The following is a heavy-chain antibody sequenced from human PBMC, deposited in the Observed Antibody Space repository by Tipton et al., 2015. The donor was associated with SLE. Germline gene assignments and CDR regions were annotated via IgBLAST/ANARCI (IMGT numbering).Heavy chain of an antibody. CDR3: ARGWYSRNWEWWFDP. V-gene: IGHV4-61*01. Sequence: TLSLTCTVSGGSIRSGSHYWSWIRQPPGKGLEWIGYMYHSGSTKYNPSLKSRVTISLDTSKNQVSLKLTSVTAADTAVYYCARGWYSRNWEWWFDPWGQGTLVTVSS. J-gene: IGHJ5*02. D-gene: IGHD6-13*01. CDR2: MYHSGST. CDR1: GGSIRSGSHY.